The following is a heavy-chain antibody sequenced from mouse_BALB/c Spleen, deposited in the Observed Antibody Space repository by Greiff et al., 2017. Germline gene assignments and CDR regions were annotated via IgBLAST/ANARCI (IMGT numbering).Heavy chain of an antibody. CDR1: GFSLTSYG. CDR3: ARNRDYGYWFAY. Sequence: VHLVESGPGLVQPSQSLSITCTVSGFSLTSYGVHWVRQSPGKGLEWLGVIWSGGSTDYNAAFISRLSISKDNSKSQVFFKMNSLQANDTAIYYCARNRDYGYWFAYWGQGTLVTVSA. V-gene: IGHV2-2*02. J-gene: IGHJ3*01. D-gene: IGHD1-2*01. CDR2: IWSGGST.